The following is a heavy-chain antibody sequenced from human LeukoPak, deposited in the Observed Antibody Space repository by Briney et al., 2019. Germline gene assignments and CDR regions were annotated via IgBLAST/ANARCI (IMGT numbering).Heavy chain of an antibody. CDR2: IWHDGSNK. Sequence: GGSLRLSCAASGFTFSSYAMHWVRQAPGKGLECVAVIWHDGSNKYYTDSVKGRFTISRDNSQNTLYLQMNNLRAEDTAVYYCARGGWFGQLLPNDYWGQGTL. CDR1: GFTFSSYA. D-gene: IGHD3-10*01. J-gene: IGHJ4*02. CDR3: ARGGWFGQLLPNDY. V-gene: IGHV3-33*01.